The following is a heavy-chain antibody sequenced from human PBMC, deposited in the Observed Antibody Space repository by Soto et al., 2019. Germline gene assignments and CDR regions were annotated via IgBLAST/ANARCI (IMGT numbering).Heavy chain of an antibody. J-gene: IGHJ4*02. Sequence: GGSLRLSCAASGFTFSSYGMHWVRQAPGKGLEWVAVISYDGSNKYYADSVKGRFTISRDNSKNTLYLQMNSLRAEDTAVYYCAKGLKRVLLWFGELLTTFDYWGQGTLVTVSS. CDR3: AKGLKRVLLWFGELLTTFDY. D-gene: IGHD3-10*01. CDR1: GFTFSSYG. CDR2: ISYDGSNK. V-gene: IGHV3-30*18.